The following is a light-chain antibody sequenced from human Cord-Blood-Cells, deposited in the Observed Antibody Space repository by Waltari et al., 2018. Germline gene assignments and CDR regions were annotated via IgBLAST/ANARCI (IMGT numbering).Light chain of an antibody. CDR1: QAISNY. Sequence: DMQMTQSPSSLSASVGDRVTITCQASQAISNYLNWYQKKPGKAPKLLIYDASNLETGVPSRFSGSGSGTDFTFTISSLQPEDIATYYCQQYDNLPYTFGQGTKLEIK. CDR3: QQYDNLPYT. CDR2: DAS. V-gene: IGKV1-33*01. J-gene: IGKJ2*01.